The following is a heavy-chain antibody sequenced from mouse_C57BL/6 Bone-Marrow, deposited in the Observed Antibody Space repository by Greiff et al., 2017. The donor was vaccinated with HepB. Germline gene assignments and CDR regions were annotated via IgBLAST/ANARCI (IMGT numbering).Heavy chain of an antibody. CDR1: GFNIKDDY. D-gene: IGHD1-1*01. V-gene: IGHV14-4*01. CDR3: VYYYGSSPYFDY. J-gene: IGHJ2*01. CDR2: IDPENGDT. Sequence: VQLQQSGAELVRPGASVKLSCTASGFNIKDDYMHWVKQRPEQGLEWIGWIDPENGDTEYASKFQGKATITADTSSNTAYLQLSSLTSEDTAVYYCVYYYGSSPYFDYWGQGTTLTVSS.